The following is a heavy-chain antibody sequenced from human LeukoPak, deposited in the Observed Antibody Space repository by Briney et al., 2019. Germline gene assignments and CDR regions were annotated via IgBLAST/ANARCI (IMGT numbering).Heavy chain of an antibody. V-gene: IGHV4-59*12. CDR2: IHYSGSA. D-gene: IGHD3-22*01. CDR1: GGSISSYY. Sequence: PSETLSLTCTVSGGSISSYYWSWIRQPPGAGLEWIGNIHYSGSANYNPSLKSRVIISVDTSKNQFSLKLSSVTAADTAVYYCARALQKNDYYDSSGYYRFGRGAFDYWGQGTLVTVSS. J-gene: IGHJ4*02. CDR3: ARALQKNDYYDSSGYYRFGRGAFDY.